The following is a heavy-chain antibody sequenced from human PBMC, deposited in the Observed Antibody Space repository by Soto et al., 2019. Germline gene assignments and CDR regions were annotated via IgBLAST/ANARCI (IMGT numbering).Heavy chain of an antibody. CDR2: VWYDGTTK. D-gene: IGHD2-15*01. Sequence: ESGGGVVQPGKSLRLSCAASGFTFNNYGMHWVRQAPGKGLEWVAVVWYDGTTKDYAESVKGRFVISRDNSKNMVYLQMSGLRVDDSAIYYCARDKWPAGGHFDSWGQGVPVTVSS. J-gene: IGHJ4*02. CDR3: ARDKWPAGGHFDS. CDR1: GFTFNNYG. V-gene: IGHV3-33*01.